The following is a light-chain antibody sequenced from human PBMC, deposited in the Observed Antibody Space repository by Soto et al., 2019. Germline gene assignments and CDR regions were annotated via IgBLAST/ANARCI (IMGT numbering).Light chain of an antibody. V-gene: IGKV1-39*01. CDR3: QQSSSTPHT. J-gene: IGKJ4*01. CDR1: QSISNY. Sequence: DIQMTQSPSSLSASVGDRVTNTCRASQSISNYLSWYQQKPGKAPKLLINVASTLQSGVPSRFSGSGSGTDFTLAISSLHPEDFATHYCQQSSSTPHTFGGGTRVEIK. CDR2: VAS.